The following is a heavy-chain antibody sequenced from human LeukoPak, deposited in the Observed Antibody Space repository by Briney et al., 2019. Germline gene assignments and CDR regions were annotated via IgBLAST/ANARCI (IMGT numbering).Heavy chain of an antibody. J-gene: IGHJ4*02. CDR2: ISSSSSHI. Sequence: GGSLRLSCAASGFTFSSYSMNWVRQAPGKGLEWVSSISSSSSHIYYADSVKGRFTISRDNAKNSLYLQMNSLRAEDTAVYYCARESSIAVAGTPGGDYWGQGTLVTVSS. D-gene: IGHD6-19*01. CDR1: GFTFSSYS. CDR3: ARESSIAVAGTPGGDY. V-gene: IGHV3-21*01.